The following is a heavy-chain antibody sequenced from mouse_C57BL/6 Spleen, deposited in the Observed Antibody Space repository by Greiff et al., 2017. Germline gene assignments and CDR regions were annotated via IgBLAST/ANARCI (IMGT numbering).Heavy chain of an antibody. Sequence: EVKLVESGGGLVQPGGSLKLSCAASGFTFSDYYMYWVRQTPEKRLEWVAYISNGGGSTYYPDTVKGRFTISRDNAKNTLYLQMSRLKSEDTAMYYCARHRGAYYGNFDVWGTGTTVTVSS. CDR1: GFTFSDYY. D-gene: IGHD2-10*01. CDR2: ISNGGGST. CDR3: ARHRGAYYGNFDV. J-gene: IGHJ1*03. V-gene: IGHV5-12*01.